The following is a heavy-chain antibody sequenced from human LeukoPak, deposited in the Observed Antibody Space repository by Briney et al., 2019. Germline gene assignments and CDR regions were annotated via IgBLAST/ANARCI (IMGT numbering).Heavy chain of an antibody. J-gene: IGHJ4*02. CDR1: GYTFTGYY. Sequence: GASVKVSCKASGYTFTGYYMHWVRQAPGQGLEWMGWINPNSGGTNYAQKFQGRVTMTTDTSTSTAYMELRSLRSDDTAVYYCARDLLYYNILTGPDYWGQGTLVTVSS. D-gene: IGHD3-9*01. CDR2: INPNSGGT. V-gene: IGHV1-2*02. CDR3: ARDLLYYNILTGPDY.